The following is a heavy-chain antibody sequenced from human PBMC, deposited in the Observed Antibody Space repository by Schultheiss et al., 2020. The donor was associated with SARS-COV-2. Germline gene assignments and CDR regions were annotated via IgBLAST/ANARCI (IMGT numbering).Heavy chain of an antibody. D-gene: IGHD2-8*02. CDR2: IYHSGST. V-gene: IGHV4-39*07. CDR1: GGSISSSSYY. Sequence: SETLSLTCTVSGGSISSSSYYWGWIRQPPGKGLEWIGEIYHSGSTYYNPSLKSLVTISVDTSKNQFSLKLSSVTAADTAVYYCARASGGLYYMDVWGKGTTVTVSS. J-gene: IGHJ6*03. CDR3: ARASGGLYYMDV.